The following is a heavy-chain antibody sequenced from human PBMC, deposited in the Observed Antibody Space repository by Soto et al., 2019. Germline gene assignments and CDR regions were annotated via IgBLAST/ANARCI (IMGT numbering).Heavy chain of an antibody. CDR2: ISAYNGNT. CDR1: GYTFTIYG. CDR3: ARWGGVDTAMAYYFDY. Sequence: ASVKVSCKASGYTFTIYGISCVLQSPVQGLEWMGWISAYNGNTNYAQKLQGRVTMTTDTSTSTAYMELRSLRSDDTAVYYCARWGGVDTAMAYYFDYWGQGTLVTVSS. D-gene: IGHD5-18*01. J-gene: IGHJ4*02. V-gene: IGHV1-18*01.